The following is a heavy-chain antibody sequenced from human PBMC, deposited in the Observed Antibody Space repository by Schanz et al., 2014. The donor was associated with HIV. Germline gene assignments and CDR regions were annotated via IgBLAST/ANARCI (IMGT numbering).Heavy chain of an antibody. V-gene: IGHV3-33*01. CDR1: GFTFSSYV. J-gene: IGHJ4*02. Sequence: QVQLVESGGGVVQPGRSLRLSCAASGFTFSSYVMHWVRQAPGKGLEWVTVIWYDGSSKYYADSVKGRFTISRDNAKNSLYLQMNSLRFADTAVYYCVRGDTVFEYWGQGTLVTVS. CDR2: IWYDGSSK. D-gene: IGHD5-18*01. CDR3: VRGDTVFEY.